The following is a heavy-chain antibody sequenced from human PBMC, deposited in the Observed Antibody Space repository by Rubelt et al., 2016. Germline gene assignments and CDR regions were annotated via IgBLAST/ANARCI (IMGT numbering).Heavy chain of an antibody. Sequence: PPGKGLEWIGNIYHSGRTYYNPSLKSRVTISVDTSKNQFSLKLSSVTAADTAVYYCARCPNYYGSGSYCPFDYWGQGTLATVSS. J-gene: IGHJ4*02. V-gene: IGHV4-38-2*01. CDR2: IYHSGRT. D-gene: IGHD3-10*01. CDR3: ARCPNYYGSGSYCPFDY.